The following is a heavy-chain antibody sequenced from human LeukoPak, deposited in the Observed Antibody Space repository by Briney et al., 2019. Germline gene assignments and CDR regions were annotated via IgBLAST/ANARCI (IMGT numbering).Heavy chain of an antibody. CDR2: INPNSGAT. J-gene: IGHJ4*02. Sequence: ASVKVSCKASGYTFTVYYLFWVRQARGPGLEWRGWINPNSGATKYAQNFQGRVTLTSDTSIRTTYMELSSLRSDDTAVYYCARDERYSYGDNHYPDLGFWGQGTPVTVSS. CDR3: ARDERYSYGDNHYPDLGF. V-gene: IGHV1-2*02. CDR1: GYTFTVYY. D-gene: IGHD4/OR15-4a*01.